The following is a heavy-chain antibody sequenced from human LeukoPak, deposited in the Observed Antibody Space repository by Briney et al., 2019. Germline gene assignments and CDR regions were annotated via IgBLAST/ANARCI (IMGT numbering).Heavy chain of an antibody. D-gene: IGHD3-10*01. CDR2: IQSKTDGGTT. CDR3: ATLTVRGVINI. Sequence: GGSLRLSCAASGFTFSNTWMNWVRQAPGKGLEWVGRIQSKTDGGTTEYAAPVKGRFTISRDDSKTTLYLQMNSLKTEDTAVYYCATLTVRGVINIWGQGTLVTVSS. J-gene: IGHJ4*02. CDR1: GFTFSNTW. V-gene: IGHV3-15*01.